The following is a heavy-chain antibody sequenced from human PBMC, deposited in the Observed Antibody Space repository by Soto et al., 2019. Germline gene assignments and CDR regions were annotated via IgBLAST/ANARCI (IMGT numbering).Heavy chain of an antibody. Sequence: QVQLQESGPALVKPSGTLSLACTVSGASTSSENWWSWVRQAPGKGLEWIGEIYHSGATHYSPSLKSRVTISLDKSKNQCFLKLDSVTAADSAVYYCARDAGASRYYGMDVWGQGTKVTVS. J-gene: IGHJ6*02. CDR1: GASTSSENW. V-gene: IGHV4-4*02. CDR3: ARDAGASRYYGMDV. D-gene: IGHD2-8*02. CDR2: IYHSGAT.